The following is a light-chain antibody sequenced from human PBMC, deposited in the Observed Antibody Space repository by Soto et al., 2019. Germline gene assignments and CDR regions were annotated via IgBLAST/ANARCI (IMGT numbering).Light chain of an antibody. Sequence: DIQMTQSPSSESASVGDRVTITCRASQAISAWLAWYQQRPGKAPKLLVSAASTLQSGVPSRFSGSGSGTDFTLTVSSLQHEDFATYYCQQTDSYPYTFGQGTKLEIK. V-gene: IGKV1D-12*01. CDR3: QQTDSYPYT. CDR1: QAISAW. CDR2: AAS. J-gene: IGKJ2*01.